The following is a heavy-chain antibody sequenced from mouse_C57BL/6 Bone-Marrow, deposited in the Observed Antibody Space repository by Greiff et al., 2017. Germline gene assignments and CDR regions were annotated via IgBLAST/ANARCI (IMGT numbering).Heavy chain of an antibody. CDR2: IWTGGGT. CDR1: GFSLTSYA. J-gene: IGHJ4*01. Sequence: VQVVESGPGLVAPSQSLSITCTVSGFSLTSYAISWVRQPPGKGLEWLGVIWTGGGTNYNSALKSRLSISKDNSKSQVFLKMNSLQTDDTARYYWARTSGYGNYAMDYWGQGTSGTVSS. D-gene: IGHD2-10*02. CDR3: ARTSGYGNYAMDY. V-gene: IGHV2-9-1*01.